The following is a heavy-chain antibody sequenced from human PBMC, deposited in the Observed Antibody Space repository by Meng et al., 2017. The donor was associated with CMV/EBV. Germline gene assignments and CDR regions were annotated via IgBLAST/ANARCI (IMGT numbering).Heavy chain of an antibody. V-gene: IGHV4-4*07. CDR1: GATIKNYN. D-gene: IGHD3-16*01. Sequence: GQTQESGPGLVKPSETTYLTCIVSGATIKNYNWNWVRQPAGQGLEWIGLIQVIGHTVYNPSLKSRVTVSLDASKSQFSLTLNSVTAADTATYYCAGSRPGGGACDYWGQGILVTVSS. CDR3: AGSRPGGGACDY. J-gene: IGHJ4*02. CDR2: IQVIGHT.